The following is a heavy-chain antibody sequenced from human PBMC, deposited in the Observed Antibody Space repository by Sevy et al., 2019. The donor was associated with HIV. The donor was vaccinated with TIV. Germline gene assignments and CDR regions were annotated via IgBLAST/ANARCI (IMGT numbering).Heavy chain of an antibody. Sequence: ASVKVSCKASGYSFTDYYMHWVRQAPGQGLEWMAWFTPKMVVTNYAQKFKGRVTMTRDTSTSTAYMGLTRLRSDDTAVYYCARARRVTTVYYYYGMDVWGQGTTVTVSS. CDR3: ARARRVTTVYYYYGMDV. CDR2: FTPKMVVT. CDR1: GYSFTDYY. J-gene: IGHJ6*02. D-gene: IGHD5-18*01. V-gene: IGHV1-2*02.